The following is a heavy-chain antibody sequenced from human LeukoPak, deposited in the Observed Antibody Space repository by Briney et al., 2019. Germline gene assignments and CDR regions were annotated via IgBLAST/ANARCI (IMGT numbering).Heavy chain of an antibody. D-gene: IGHD3-10*01. CDR1: GYTFTSYG. J-gene: IGHJ4*02. CDR2: ISAYNGNT. V-gene: IGHV1-18*01. Sequence: ASVKVSCKASGYTFTSYGISWVRQAPGQGLEWMGWISAYNGNTNYAQKLQGRVTMTTDTSTSTAYMELRSLRSDDTAVYYCASFPYYGSGSYPSHDYWGRGTLVTVSS. CDR3: ASFPYYGSGSYPSHDY.